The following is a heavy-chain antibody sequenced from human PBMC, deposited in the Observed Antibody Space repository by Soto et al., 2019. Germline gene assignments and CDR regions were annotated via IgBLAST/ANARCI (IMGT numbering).Heavy chain of an antibody. CDR1: GYPFTSYY. V-gene: IGHV1-46*04. D-gene: IGHD1-1*01. Sequence: DSVKVSCKGSGYPFTSYYMHWVRQAPGQGLEWMGIINPSGASTSYAQKWAGRVTMTRDTPTSTAYRDLSTRRAEATAVYYCAGTPSPTFDYWGHGTLVTVSS. CDR2: INPSGAST. J-gene: IGHJ4*01. CDR3: AGTPSPTFDY.